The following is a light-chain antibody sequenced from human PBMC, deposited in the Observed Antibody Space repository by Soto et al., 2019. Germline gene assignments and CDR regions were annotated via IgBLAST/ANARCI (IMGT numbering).Light chain of an antibody. V-gene: IGKV3-20*01. CDR3: QQYGSSLPIT. CDR1: QSVSSSY. J-gene: IGKJ5*01. CDR2: GAS. Sequence: EIVLTQSPGTLSLSPGERATLSCRASQSVSSSYLAWYQQNPGQAPRLLIYGASSRATGIPDRFSGSGSGTDFTLTISRLEPEDFAVYYCQQYGSSLPITFGQGTRLEIK.